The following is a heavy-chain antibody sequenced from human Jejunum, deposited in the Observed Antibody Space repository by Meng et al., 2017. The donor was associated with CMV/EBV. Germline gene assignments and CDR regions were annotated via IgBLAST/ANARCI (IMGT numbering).Heavy chain of an antibody. Sequence: QVDLQESGPVVVGPSVTLSMTCSDSGGSVSKYYWGWIRQTPGGGLEWLGYIYNSGDINYNPFLEGRVTISTDTSKNQFYLKLRYVTAADTAVYYCVRHGDCSSGSCYYHWLDPWGQGSLVTVSS. CDR2: IYNSGDI. J-gene: IGHJ5*01. CDR3: VRHGDCSSGSCYYHWLDP. D-gene: IGHD2-2*01. CDR1: GGSVSKYY. V-gene: IGHV4-59*02.